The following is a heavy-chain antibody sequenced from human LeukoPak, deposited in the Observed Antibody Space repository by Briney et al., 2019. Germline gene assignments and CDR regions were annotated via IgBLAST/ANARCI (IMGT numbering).Heavy chain of an antibody. Sequence: GSGPALVKPTQTLTLTCTFSGFSLSTSGMCVSWIRRPPGKALEWLALIDWDDDKYYSTSLKTRLTISKDTSKNQVVLTMTNMDPVDTATYYCARIRVSTMVRGVIGPYDYWGQGTLVTVSS. J-gene: IGHJ4*02. CDR2: IDWDDDK. CDR3: ARIRVSTMVRGVIGPYDY. V-gene: IGHV2-70*01. D-gene: IGHD3-10*01. CDR1: GFSLSTSGMC.